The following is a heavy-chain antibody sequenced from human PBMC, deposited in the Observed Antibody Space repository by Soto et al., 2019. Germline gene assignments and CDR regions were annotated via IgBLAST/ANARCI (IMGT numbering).Heavy chain of an antibody. D-gene: IGHD1-1*01. CDR1: GGFVSSGSYY. Sequence: QVQLQQWGAGLLKPSETLSLTCAVYGGFVSSGSYYWSWIRQPPGKGLEWIGEMSHSGGTHFNPSLKSRVTISVDTSKNQFSLKRTSVTAADTALYYCARVERGTATKVVDAFDIWGPGTMVTVSS. J-gene: IGHJ3*02. V-gene: IGHV4-34*01. CDR2: MSHSGGT. CDR3: ARVERGTATKVVDAFDI.